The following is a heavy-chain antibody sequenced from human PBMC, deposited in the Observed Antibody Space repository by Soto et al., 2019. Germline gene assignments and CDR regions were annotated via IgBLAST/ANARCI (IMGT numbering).Heavy chain of an antibody. D-gene: IGHD3-10*01. CDR3: ARVMVRGVITGWFDP. CDR2: IYYSGST. Sequence: SETLSLTCTVSGGSVSSGSYYWSWIRQPPGKGLEWIGYIYYSGSTNYNPSLKSRVTISVDTSKNQFSLKLSSVTAADTAVYYCARVMVRGVITGWFDPWGQGTLVTVSS. J-gene: IGHJ5*02. V-gene: IGHV4-61*01. CDR1: GGSVSSGSYY.